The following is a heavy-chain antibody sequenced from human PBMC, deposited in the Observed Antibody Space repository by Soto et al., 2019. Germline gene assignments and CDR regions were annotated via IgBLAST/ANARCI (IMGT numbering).Heavy chain of an antibody. CDR1: GFSLSTSGVG. CDR2: IYWDDDK. Sequence: QITLKESGPPLVKPTQTLTLTCTFSGFSLSTSGVGVGWIRQPPGKALEWLALIYWDDDKRYSPSLKSRLTSAKDTSKSPVVLTLSSMDPVYTATFYCAHSHSSGWYSFPYFDYWGQGTLVTVSS. V-gene: IGHV2-5*02. J-gene: IGHJ4*02. D-gene: IGHD6-19*01. CDR3: AHSHSSGWYSFPYFDY.